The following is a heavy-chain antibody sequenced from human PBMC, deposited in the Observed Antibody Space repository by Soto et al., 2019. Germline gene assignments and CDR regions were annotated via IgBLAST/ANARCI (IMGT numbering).Heavy chain of an antibody. D-gene: IGHD2-2*01. Sequence: QVLLQESGPGLLKPSETLSLTCTVSGASIRSNYWSWVRQPTGEGLEWIGYMYDGGSSNYNPSLESRVTLSVDTSDNQFSLKLTSVTAADTAVYFCARLEVGLWYFDLWGRGTLVTVS. V-gene: IGHV4-59*08. J-gene: IGHJ2*01. CDR1: GASIRSNY. CDR2: MYDGGSS. CDR3: ARLEVGLWYFDL.